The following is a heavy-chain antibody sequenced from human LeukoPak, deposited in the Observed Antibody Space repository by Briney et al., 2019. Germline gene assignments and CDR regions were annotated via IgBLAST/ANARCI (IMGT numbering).Heavy chain of an antibody. J-gene: IGHJ3*02. CDR3: AGRRVDSSGYYSRYERVRNAFDI. CDR2: INHSGST. D-gene: IGHD3-22*01. Sequence: SETLSLTCAVYGGSFSGYYWSWIRQPPGKGLEWIGEINHSGSTNYNPSLKRRVTISVDTSKNQFSLKLSSVTAADTAVYYCAGRRVDSSGYYSRYERVRNAFDIWGQGTMVTVSS. CDR1: GGSFSGYY. V-gene: IGHV4-34*01.